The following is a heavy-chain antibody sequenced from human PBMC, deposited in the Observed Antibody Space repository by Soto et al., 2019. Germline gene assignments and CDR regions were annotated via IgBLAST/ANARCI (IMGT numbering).Heavy chain of an antibody. V-gene: IGHV1-2*02. CDR2: INLNTGGS. CDR1: GYTFSNYF. CDR3: ARGTLAVPPPTDLFEYSRDV. J-gene: IGHJ6*02. Sequence: QVQLVQSGAEVRKPGASVKVSCKASGYTFSNYFIHWVRQAPGHGLKSLGWINLNTGGSISAQSFRGRVTMTGDTSMRTPFMELRSLTTDDTAIYSGARGTLAVPPPTDLFEYSRDVWGQGTTVTVS. D-gene: IGHD6-19*01.